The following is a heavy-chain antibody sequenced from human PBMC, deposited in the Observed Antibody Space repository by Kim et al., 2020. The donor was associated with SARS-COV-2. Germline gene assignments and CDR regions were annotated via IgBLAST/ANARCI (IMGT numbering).Heavy chain of an antibody. Sequence: TSGRTNYNPSLRSRVTMSVDMSKNQFSRKLSSVTAADTAVYYCASALGHWGQGTLVTVSS. V-gene: IGHV4-4*07. CDR2: TSGRT. J-gene: IGHJ4*02. CDR3: ASALGH. D-gene: IGHD3-16*02.